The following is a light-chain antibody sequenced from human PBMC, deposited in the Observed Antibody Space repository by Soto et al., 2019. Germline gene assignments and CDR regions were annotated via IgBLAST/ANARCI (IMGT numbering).Light chain of an antibody. CDR1: QNIFSNY. CDR2: GAS. V-gene: IGKV3-20*01. Sequence: ESVLTHSPRTLSLAPGERATLSCRASQNIFSNYLTWYQQKPGQAPRRLIFGASIRATGIPDRFSGSGSGTDFTLTISRLEPEDFAVYYCQQYGTSPSTFGQGTKVDIK. J-gene: IGKJ1*01. CDR3: QQYGTSPST.